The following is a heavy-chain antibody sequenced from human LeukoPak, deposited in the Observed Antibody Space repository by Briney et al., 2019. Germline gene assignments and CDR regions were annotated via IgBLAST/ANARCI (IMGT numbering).Heavy chain of an antibody. D-gene: IGHD3-10*01. CDR3: AKDVDSYGSAYYFDY. Sequence: PGGSLRLSCAASGFTFSSYGMHWVRQAPGKGLEWVAVISYDGRDKYYADSVKGRFPISRDNSKNTLFLQMNSLRAEDTAVYYCAKDVDSYGSAYYFDYWGHGTLVTVSS. J-gene: IGHJ4*01. CDR1: GFTFSSYG. V-gene: IGHV3-30*18. CDR2: ISYDGRDK.